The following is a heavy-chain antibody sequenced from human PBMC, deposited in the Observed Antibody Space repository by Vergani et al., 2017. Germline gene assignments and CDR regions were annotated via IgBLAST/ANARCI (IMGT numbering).Heavy chain of an antibody. D-gene: IGHD6-13*01. CDR2: INPNSGGT. CDR3: AREKRQQLPKWEVYYYYYMDV. Sequence: QVQLVQSGAEVKKPGASVKVSCKASGYTFTGYYMHWVRQAPGQGLEWMGWINPNSGGTNYAQKFQGRVTMTRDTSISTAYMELSRLRSDDTAVYYCAREKRQQLPKWEVYYYYYMDVWGKGTTVTVSS. V-gene: IGHV1-2*02. CDR1: GYTFTGYY. J-gene: IGHJ6*03.